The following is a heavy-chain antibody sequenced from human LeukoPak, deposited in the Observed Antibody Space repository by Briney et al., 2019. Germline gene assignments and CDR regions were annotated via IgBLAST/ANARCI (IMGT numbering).Heavy chain of an antibody. J-gene: IGHJ4*02. V-gene: IGHV4-61*01. Sequence: PSETLSLTCTVSGGSFSIHNYYWTWIRQPPGKGLEWIGYIFYSGSTNYNPSLKSRVTISVDTSKNQFSLKLSSVTAADTAVYYCARYIRNYYDSSVGYFDCWGQGSLVTVSS. CDR2: IFYSGST. CDR1: GGSFSIHNYY. CDR3: ARYIRNYYDSSVGYFDC. D-gene: IGHD3-22*01.